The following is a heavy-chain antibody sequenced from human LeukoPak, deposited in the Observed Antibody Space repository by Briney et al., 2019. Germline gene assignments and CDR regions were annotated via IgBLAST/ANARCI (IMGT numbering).Heavy chain of an antibody. V-gene: IGHV3-23*01. CDR3: AKGKDTLNPYWYFDV. CDR2: LIGSSGST. CDR1: GFTSTNYA. J-gene: IGHJ2*01. D-gene: IGHD2-15*01. Sequence: GGSLRLSCAASGFTSTNYAMNWVRQAPGKGLEWVSVLIGSSGSTDYADSVKGRFTISRDNTKNSLFLQMNSLRAEDTAFYYCAKGKDTLNPYWYFDVWGRGTLVTVSS.